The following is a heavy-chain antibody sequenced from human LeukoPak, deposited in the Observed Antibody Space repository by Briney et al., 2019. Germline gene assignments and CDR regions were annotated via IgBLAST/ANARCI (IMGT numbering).Heavy chain of an antibody. D-gene: IGHD3-16*01. J-gene: IGHJ4*02. V-gene: IGHV3-30*18. Sequence: QSGGSLRLSCAASGFTLSSYGMHWVRQAPGKGLEWVAVISYDGSNKYYADSVKGRFTISRDNSKNTLYLQMNSLRAEDTAVYYCAKDYVWGSYPRADYWGQGTLVTVSS. CDR3: AKDYVWGSYPRADY. CDR1: GFTLSSYG. CDR2: ISYDGSNK.